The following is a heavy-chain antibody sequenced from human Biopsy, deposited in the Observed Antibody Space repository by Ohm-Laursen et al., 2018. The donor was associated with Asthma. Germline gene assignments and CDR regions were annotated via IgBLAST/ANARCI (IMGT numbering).Heavy chain of an antibody. Sequence: GSLRLSCTAPGFAVSRDYTFWVRQAPGKGLEWVSVIYSGGTSHTADSVRGRFTISRDYSKNTLYLQMHSLRAEDTAVYYCARGDSSNWSHYYFDYWGQGTLVTVSS. D-gene: IGHD3-22*01. V-gene: IGHV3-53*01. CDR1: GFAVSRDY. J-gene: IGHJ4*02. CDR3: ARGDSSNWSHYYFDY. CDR2: IYSGGTS.